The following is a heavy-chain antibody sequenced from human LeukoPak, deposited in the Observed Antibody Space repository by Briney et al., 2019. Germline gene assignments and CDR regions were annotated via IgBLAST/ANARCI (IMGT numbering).Heavy chain of an antibody. CDR2: ISYDGSNK. V-gene: IGHV3-30-3*01. J-gene: IGHJ4*02. CDR3: VRSMSIAVSRNSNFDY. CDR1: GFTFSSYA. D-gene: IGHD6-19*01. Sequence: GRSLGLSCAASGFTFSSYAMHWVRQAPGKGLEWVAVISYDGSNKYYADSVKGRVTISRDNARNTLYLQMNSLRAEDTAVYYCVRSMSIAVSRNSNFDYWGQETLVTVSS.